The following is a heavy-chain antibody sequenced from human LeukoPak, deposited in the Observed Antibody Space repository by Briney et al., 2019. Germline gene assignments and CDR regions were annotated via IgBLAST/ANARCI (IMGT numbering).Heavy chain of an antibody. V-gene: IGHV4-59*01. D-gene: IGHD3-22*01. CDR3: ARAPGSSGYLTYFDY. Sequence: PSETLSLTXAVYGGSFSGYYWSWIRQPPGKGLEWIGYIYYSGSTNYNPSLKSRVTISVDTSKNQFSLKLSSVTAADTAVYYCARAPGSSGYLTYFDYWGQGTLVTVSS. CDR1: GGSFSGYY. CDR2: IYYSGST. J-gene: IGHJ4*02.